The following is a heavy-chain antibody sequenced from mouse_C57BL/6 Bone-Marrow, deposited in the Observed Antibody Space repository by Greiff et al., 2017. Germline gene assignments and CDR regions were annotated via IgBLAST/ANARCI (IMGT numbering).Heavy chain of an antibody. CDR3: ARYTTVVGYFDV. D-gene: IGHD1-1*01. V-gene: IGHV1-82*01. CDR2: IYPGDGDT. CDR1: GYAFSSSW. Sequence: VQLVESGPELVKPGASVKISCKASGYAFSSSWMNWVKQRPGRGLEWIGRIYPGDGDTNYNGKFKGKATLTADKSSSTAYMQRSSLTSEDSAVYCGARYTTVVGYFDVWGKGTTVTVSS. J-gene: IGHJ1*03.